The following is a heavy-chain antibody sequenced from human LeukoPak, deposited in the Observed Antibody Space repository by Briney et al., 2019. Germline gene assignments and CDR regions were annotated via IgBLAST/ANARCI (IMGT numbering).Heavy chain of an antibody. D-gene: IGHD3-10*01. J-gene: IGHJ3*02. Sequence: SQTLSLTCAVSGGSISSGGYSWSWIRQPPGKGLERIGYIYHSGSTYYKPSLKSRVTISVDRSKNQFSLRLSSVTAADTAVYYCASEAYYGAFDIWGQGTMVTVSS. V-gene: IGHV4-30-2*01. CDR1: GGSISSGGYS. CDR3: ASEAYYGAFDI. CDR2: IYHSGST.